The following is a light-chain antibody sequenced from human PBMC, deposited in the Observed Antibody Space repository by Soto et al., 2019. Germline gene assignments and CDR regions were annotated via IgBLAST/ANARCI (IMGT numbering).Light chain of an antibody. CDR1: QSVSNN. V-gene: IGKV3-15*01. Sequence: EIVMTQSPATQSVSPGERATLSSRASQSVSNNLAWYQQKPGQAPRLLIYGASTTATGIQARFSGSGSGTEFTLTIGSLQSEDFALYYCQQYNNWPHTFGQGTKVEIK. CDR2: GAS. CDR3: QQYNNWPHT. J-gene: IGKJ1*01.